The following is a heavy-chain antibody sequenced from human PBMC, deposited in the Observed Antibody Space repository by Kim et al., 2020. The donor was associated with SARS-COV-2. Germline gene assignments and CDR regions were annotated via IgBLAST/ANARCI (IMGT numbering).Heavy chain of an antibody. Sequence: ASVKVSCKPSGYTFTGYYMHWVRQAPGQGLEWMGWINPNSGGTNYAQKFQGRVTMTRDTSISTAYMELSRLRSDDTAVYYCARDSERDSSGWYGNWFDPWGQGTLVTVSS. V-gene: IGHV1-2*02. CDR2: INPNSGGT. D-gene: IGHD6-19*01. CDR3: ARDSERDSSGWYGNWFDP. J-gene: IGHJ5*02. CDR1: GYTFTGYY.